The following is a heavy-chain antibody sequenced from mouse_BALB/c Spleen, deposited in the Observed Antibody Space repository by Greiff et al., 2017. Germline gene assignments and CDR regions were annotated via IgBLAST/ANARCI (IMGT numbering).Heavy chain of an antibody. CDR3: ARHDYEAWFAY. D-gene: IGHD2-4*01. Sequence: EVHLVESGGGLVQPGGSLKLSCAASGFTFSSYTMSWVRQTPEKRLEWVAYISNGGGSTYYPDTVKGRFTISRDNAKNTLYLQMSSLKSEDTAMYYCARHDYEAWFAYWGQGTLVTVSA. V-gene: IGHV5-12-2*01. CDR1: GFTFSSYT. J-gene: IGHJ3*01. CDR2: ISNGGGST.